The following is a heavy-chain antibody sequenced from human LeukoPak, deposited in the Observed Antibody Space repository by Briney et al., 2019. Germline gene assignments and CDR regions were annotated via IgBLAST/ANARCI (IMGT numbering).Heavy chain of an antibody. Sequence: GSLRLSCAASGVTLSSFAMSWARQAPGKGLEWVSGISSSGSGDNTYYADSVKGRFTISRDSSKNTLFLHMNTLRAEDTAIYYCASNSYNSANWFDPWGQGTLVTVSS. CDR1: GVTLSSFA. CDR3: ASNSYNSANWFDP. D-gene: IGHD5-24*01. J-gene: IGHJ5*02. V-gene: IGHV3-23*01. CDR2: ISSSGSGDNT.